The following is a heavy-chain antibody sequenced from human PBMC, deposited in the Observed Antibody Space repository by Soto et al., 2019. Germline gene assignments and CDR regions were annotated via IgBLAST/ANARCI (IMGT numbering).Heavy chain of an antibody. V-gene: IGHV3-30-3*01. J-gene: IGHJ5*02. Sequence: QPGGSLRLSCAASGFTFSSYAMHWVRQAPGKGLEWVAVISYDGSNKYYADSVKGRFTISRDNSKNTLYLQMNSLRAEDTAVYYCARGVGTAMAAARSGGFDPWGQGTLVTVSS. CDR3: ARGVGTAMAAARSGGFDP. D-gene: IGHD5-18*01. CDR1: GFTFSSYA. CDR2: ISYDGSNK.